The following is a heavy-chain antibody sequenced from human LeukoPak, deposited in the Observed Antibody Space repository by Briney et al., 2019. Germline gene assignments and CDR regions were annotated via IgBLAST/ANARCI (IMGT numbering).Heavy chain of an antibody. CDR1: GYTFTSYD. J-gene: IGHJ4*02. V-gene: IGHV1-8*01. CDR3: ARGAPGSYCSGGSCPYFDY. D-gene: IGHD2-15*01. CDR2: MNPNSGNT. Sequence: VASVKVSCKASGYTFTSYDINWVRQATGQGLEWMGWMNPNSGNTGYAQKFQGRVTMTRNTSISTAYMELSSLGSEDTAVYYCARGAPGSYCSGGSCPYFDYWGQGTLVAVSS.